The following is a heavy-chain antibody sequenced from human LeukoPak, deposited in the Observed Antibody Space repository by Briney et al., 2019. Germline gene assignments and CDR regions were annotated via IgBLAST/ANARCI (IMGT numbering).Heavy chain of an antibody. CDR1: GYSISSGYY. CDR2: IYHSGST. V-gene: IGHV4-38-2*01. CDR3: ARHVSDFDY. D-gene: IGHD5/OR15-5a*01. Sequence: SETPSLTCAVSGYSISSGYYWGWIRQPPGKGLEWIGSIYHSGSTYYNPSLKSRVTISVDTSKNQFSLKLSSVTAADTAVYYCARHVSDFDYWGQGTLVTVSS. J-gene: IGHJ4*02.